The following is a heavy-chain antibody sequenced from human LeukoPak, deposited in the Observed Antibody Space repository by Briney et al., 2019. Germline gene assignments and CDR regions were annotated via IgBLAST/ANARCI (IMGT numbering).Heavy chain of an antibody. CDR3: ARDPGVYGDYEGN. J-gene: IGHJ4*02. D-gene: IGHD4-17*01. CDR2: ISSSGSAI. CDR1: GFTFSSYE. Sequence: GGSLRLSCAASGFTFSSYEMNWVRQAPGKGLEWVSYISSSGSAIYYADSVKGRFTISRDNAKNSLYLQMNSLRAEDTAVYYCARDPGVYGDYEGNWGQGTLVTVSS. V-gene: IGHV3-48*03.